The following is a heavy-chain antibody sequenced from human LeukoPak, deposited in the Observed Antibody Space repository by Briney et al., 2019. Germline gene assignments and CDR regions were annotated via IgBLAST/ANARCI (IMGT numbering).Heavy chain of an antibody. V-gene: IGHV4-59*01. CDR1: GGSISSYY. CDR2: IYYSGST. D-gene: IGHD2-2*01. Sequence: SETLSLTCTVSGGSISSYYWSWIRQPPGKGLEWIGYIYYSGSTNYNPSLKSRVTISVDTSKNQFSLKLSSVTAADTAVYYCARHCSSTSCYAGGMGWFDPWGQGTLVTVSS. J-gene: IGHJ5*02. CDR3: ARHCSSTSCYAGGMGWFDP.